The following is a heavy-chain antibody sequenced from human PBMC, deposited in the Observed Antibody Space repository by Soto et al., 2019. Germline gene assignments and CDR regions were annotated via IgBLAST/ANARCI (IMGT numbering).Heavy chain of an antibody. D-gene: IGHD3-10*01. CDR1: GFTFSGYA. CDR2: ISGSGDST. V-gene: IGHV3-23*01. J-gene: IGHJ5*02. Sequence: GGSLRLSCAASGFTFSGYAMSWVRQAPGKGLEWVSAISGSGDSTYYADSVKGRFTISRDNSKNTLYLQMNSLRAEDTAVYYCAKDWTVGVITVDCFGHWGQGTLVTVSS. CDR3: AKDWTVGVITVDCFGH.